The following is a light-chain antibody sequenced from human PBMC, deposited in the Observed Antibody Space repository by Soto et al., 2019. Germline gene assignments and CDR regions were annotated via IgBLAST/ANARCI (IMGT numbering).Light chain of an antibody. V-gene: IGKV3-15*01. CDR3: QQYDTYYT. CDR2: VAS. Sequence: EIVLTQSPATLSVSPGERATLSCRASQSVNQKLGWYQQKPGQAPRLLIYVASYRATGIPARFSGSGSGTEYTLTISNLQAEDFATYYCQQYDTYYTFGQGTKVAIK. J-gene: IGKJ2*01. CDR1: QSVNQK.